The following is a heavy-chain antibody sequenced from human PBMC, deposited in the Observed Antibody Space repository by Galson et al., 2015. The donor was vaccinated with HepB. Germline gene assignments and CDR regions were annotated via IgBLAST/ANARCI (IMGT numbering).Heavy chain of an antibody. J-gene: IGHJ4*02. CDR1: GYTFTSYG. CDR3: ARGPVRYFDWLPPDY. V-gene: IGHV1-18*01. D-gene: IGHD3-9*01. CDR2: ISAYNGNT. Sequence: SVKVSCKASGYTFTSYGISWVRQAPGQGLEWMGWISAYNGNTNYAQKLQGRVTMTTDTSTSTAYMELRSLRSDDTAVYYCARGPVRYFDWLPPDYWGQGTLVTVSS.